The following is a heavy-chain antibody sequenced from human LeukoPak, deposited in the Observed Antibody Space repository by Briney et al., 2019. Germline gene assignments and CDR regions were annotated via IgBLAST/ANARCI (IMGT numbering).Heavy chain of an antibody. Sequence: ASVKVSCKASGYTFTGYYMHWVRQAPGQGLEWMGWINPNSGGTNYAQKFQGRVTMTRDTSIGTVYMDLSSLRSDDTAVYYCARDQHTSAYYYLDYWGQGTLVTVSS. D-gene: IGHD3-22*01. CDR1: GYTFTGYY. CDR2: INPNSGGT. V-gene: IGHV1-2*02. CDR3: ARDQHTSAYYYLDY. J-gene: IGHJ4*02.